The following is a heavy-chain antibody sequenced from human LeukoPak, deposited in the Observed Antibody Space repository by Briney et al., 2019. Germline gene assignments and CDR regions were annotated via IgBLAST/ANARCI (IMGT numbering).Heavy chain of an antibody. J-gene: IGHJ6*02. V-gene: IGHV4-4*07. Sequence: SETLSLTCTVSGGSISSYYWSWIRQPARKGLEWIGRIYTSGSTNYNPSLKSRVTMSVDTSKNQFSLKLSSVTAADTAVYYCARDVYYYDSSGYSGRYYGMDVWGQGTTVTVSS. CDR1: GGSISSYY. CDR2: IYTSGST. CDR3: ARDVYYYDSSGYSGRYYGMDV. D-gene: IGHD3-22*01.